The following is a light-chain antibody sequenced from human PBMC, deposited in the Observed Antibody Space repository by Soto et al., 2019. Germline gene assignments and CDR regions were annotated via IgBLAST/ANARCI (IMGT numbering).Light chain of an antibody. CDR3: QHLNSYPH. Sequence: DIQLTQSPSSLSASAGDRVTITCRASQDISSYLAWYQQKLGKAPKLLIYAASTLQSGVPSRFSGSGSGTDFTLTISSLQPEDFATYFCQHLNSYPHFGGGTKVEIK. J-gene: IGKJ4*01. CDR1: QDISSY. V-gene: IGKV1-9*01. CDR2: AAS.